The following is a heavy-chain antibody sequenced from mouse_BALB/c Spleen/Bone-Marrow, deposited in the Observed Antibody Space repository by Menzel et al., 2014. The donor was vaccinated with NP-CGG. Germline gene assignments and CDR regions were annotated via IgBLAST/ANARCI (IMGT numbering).Heavy chain of an antibody. Sequence: EVKVVESGGDLVKPGGSLKLSCAASGFTFSSYGMSWVRQTPDKRLEWVATISSGGSYTYYPDSVKGRFTISRDNAKNTLYLQMSSLKSEDTAMYYCASPLTGTFSWIAYWGQGTLVTVSA. J-gene: IGHJ3*01. V-gene: IGHV5-6*01. D-gene: IGHD4-1*01. CDR2: ISSGGSYT. CDR1: GFTFSSYG. CDR3: ASPLTGTFSWIAY.